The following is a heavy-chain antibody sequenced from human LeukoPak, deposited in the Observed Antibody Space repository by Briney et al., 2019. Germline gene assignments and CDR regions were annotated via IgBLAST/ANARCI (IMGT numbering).Heavy chain of an antibody. V-gene: IGHV3-30-3*01. CDR1: GFTFSTYA. Sequence: GGSLRLSCAASGFTFSTYAMHWVRQAPGKGPEWVALISSDGSTKYYTDSVKGRFTISRDNSKYTLYLQMNSLRAEGTAVYYCARDPYGDYYFDYWGQGALVTVSS. CDR2: ISSDGSTK. D-gene: IGHD4-17*01. CDR3: ARDPYGDYYFDY. J-gene: IGHJ4*02.